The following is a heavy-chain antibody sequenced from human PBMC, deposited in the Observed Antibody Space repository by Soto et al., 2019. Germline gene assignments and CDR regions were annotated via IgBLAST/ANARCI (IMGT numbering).Heavy chain of an antibody. CDR1: GFTFSNYV. V-gene: IGHV3-23*01. D-gene: IGHD7-27*01. CDR3: ARDPVLNWGFNYFDA. Sequence: EVQLLESGGALVQPGGSLRLSCAASGFTFSNYVMSWVRQAPGKGLEWVAAISGSGGKTQYVDSVKGRFTISKDNSKNTLYLQMNGLRADDSAVYYCARDPVLNWGFNYFDAWGQGTLVTVSS. J-gene: IGHJ4*02. CDR2: ISGSGGKT.